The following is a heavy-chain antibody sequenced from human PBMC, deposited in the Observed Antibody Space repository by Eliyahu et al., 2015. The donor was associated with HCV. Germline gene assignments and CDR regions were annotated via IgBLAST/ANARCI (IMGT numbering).Heavy chain of an antibody. CDR3: ARVSQWLVLGYFDY. J-gene: IGHJ4*02. V-gene: IGHV4-39*01. Sequence: QLQLQESGPGLVKPSETLSLTCXVSGGSISSSSYYWGWIRQPPGKGLEWIGSIYYSGSTYYNPSLKSRVTISVDTSKNQFSLKLSSVTAADTAVYYCARVSQWLVLGYFDYWGQGTLVTVSS. CDR1: GGSISSSSYY. CDR2: IYYSGST. D-gene: IGHD6-19*01.